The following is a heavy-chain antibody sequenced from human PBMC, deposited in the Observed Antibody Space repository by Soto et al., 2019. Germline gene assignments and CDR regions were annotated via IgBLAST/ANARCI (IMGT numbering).Heavy chain of an antibody. V-gene: IGHV4-59*01. CDR2: IYYSGST. CDR3: ARIKRYGDYRWFDP. Sequence: SETLSLTCTVSGGSISSYYWSWIRQPPGKGLEWIGYIYYSGSTNYNPSLKSRVTISVDTSKNQFSLKLSSVTAAVTAVYYCARIKRYGDYRWFDPWGQGTLVTVSS. CDR1: GGSISSYY. D-gene: IGHD4-17*01. J-gene: IGHJ5*02.